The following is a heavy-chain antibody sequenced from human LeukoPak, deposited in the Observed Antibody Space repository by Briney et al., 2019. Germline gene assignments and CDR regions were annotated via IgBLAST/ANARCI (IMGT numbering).Heavy chain of an antibody. D-gene: IGHD3-10*01. CDR3: ARGHGSGSYSYYYYYMDV. CDR1: GGTFSSYA. Sequence: SVTVSCKASGGTFSSYAISWVRQAPGQGLEWMGGIIPIFGTANYAQKFQGRVTITADKSTSTAYMELSSLRSEDTAVYYCARGHGSGSYSYYYYYMDVWGKGTTVTVSS. J-gene: IGHJ6*03. V-gene: IGHV1-69*06. CDR2: IIPIFGTA.